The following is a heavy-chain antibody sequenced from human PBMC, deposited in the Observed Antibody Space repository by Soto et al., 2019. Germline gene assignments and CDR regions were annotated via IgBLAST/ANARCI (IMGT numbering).Heavy chain of an antibody. CDR3: ARDPSYGDYSYYGMDV. V-gene: IGHV4-31*03. CDR1: GASINGGGYY. Sequence: QVQLQESGPGLVKPSQTLSLTCTVSGASINGGGYYWSWIRKHPGKGLEWIGSIYYSGNTYYSPSLKSRVTISVDTSKNHFSLRLTSVTAADTAVYYCARDPSYGDYSYYGMDVWGQGTTVTVSS. CDR2: IYYSGNT. J-gene: IGHJ6*02. D-gene: IGHD4-17*01.